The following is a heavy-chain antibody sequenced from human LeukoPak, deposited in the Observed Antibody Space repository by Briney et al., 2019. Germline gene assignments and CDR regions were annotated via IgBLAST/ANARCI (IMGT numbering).Heavy chain of an antibody. CDR3: ARVLDLSKRGLDAFDI. V-gene: IGHV4-59*01. Sequence: PSETLSLTCTVSGGSISSYFWSGIRQPPGKGLEWIGYVYYSGSTNYNPSLKSRVTISVDTSKKQFSLKLSSATAADTAAYYCARVLDLSKRGLDAFDIWGQGTMVTVSS. CDR2: VYYSGST. CDR1: GGSISSYF. D-gene: IGHD3-16*01. J-gene: IGHJ3*02.